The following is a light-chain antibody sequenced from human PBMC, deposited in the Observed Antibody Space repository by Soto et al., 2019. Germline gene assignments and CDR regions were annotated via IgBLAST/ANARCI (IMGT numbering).Light chain of an antibody. CDR2: KAS. V-gene: IGKV1-5*03. Sequence: DIQMTQSPSTLSASVGDRDTITCRASQSISTWLAWYQQKPGKAPKLLIYKASSLESGVPSRFSGSGSGTEFTLTISSLQPDDSATYYCQQYDDYWTFGQGTKVEIK. CDR3: QQYDDYWT. J-gene: IGKJ1*01. CDR1: QSISTW.